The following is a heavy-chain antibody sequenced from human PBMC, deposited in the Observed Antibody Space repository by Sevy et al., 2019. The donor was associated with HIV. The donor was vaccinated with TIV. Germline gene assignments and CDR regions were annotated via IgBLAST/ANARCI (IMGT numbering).Heavy chain of an antibody. CDR2: IYPEDSET. CDR1: GYSFTSHW. CDR3: ATSRSGYFDSSGYYIY. D-gene: IGHD3-22*01. V-gene: IGHV5-51*01. J-gene: IGHJ4*02. Sequence: GESLKISCQGSGYSFTSHWIGWVRHMPGKGLEWMGIIYPEDSETRYSPSFQGQVTFSADKSIITAFLQGSSLKASDTTMYYCATSRSGYFDSSGYYIYWGQGTLVTVSS.